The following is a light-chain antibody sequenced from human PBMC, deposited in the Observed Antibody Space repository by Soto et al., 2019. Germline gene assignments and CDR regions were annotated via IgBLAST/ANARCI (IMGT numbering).Light chain of an antibody. V-gene: IGKV1-5*01. CDR2: DAS. CDR1: QNIDTS. CDR3: QHYMAFSPWT. Sequence: DIQMTQSPSALSASIGDRVTITCRASQNIDTSLAWYQQKPGKAPKSLIFDASNLESGVSSRLRGSGSGTEVTIPIHNLQTADSASYYCQHYMAFSPWTFGHGTKVEIK. J-gene: IGKJ1*01.